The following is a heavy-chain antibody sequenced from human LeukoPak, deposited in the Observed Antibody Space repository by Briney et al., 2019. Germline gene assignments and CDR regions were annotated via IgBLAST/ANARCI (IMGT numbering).Heavy chain of an antibody. D-gene: IGHD3-16*02. Sequence: KPSETLSLTCTVSGGSISSNTHYWDWIRQPPGKGLEWMGSISHRGSTDYNPSLNSRISMSVDSSKNHFSLKLTSVSATDTALYYCARLSFIDYPVSQSTPMGAFDVWGQGTVVTVSS. CDR3: ARLSFIDYPVSQSTPMGAFDV. V-gene: IGHV4-39*01. CDR1: GGSISSNTHY. J-gene: IGHJ3*01. CDR2: ISHRGST.